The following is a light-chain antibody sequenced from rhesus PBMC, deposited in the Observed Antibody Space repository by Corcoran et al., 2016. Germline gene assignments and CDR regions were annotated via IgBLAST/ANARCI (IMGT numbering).Light chain of an antibody. V-gene: IGKV1-32*02. CDR2: YVN. CDR1: QAISSY. Sequence: DIQMSQSPSSLSASVGDRVTITCRASQAISSYLNWYQQKPGNAPNLLIYYVNSLVSGVPSRSSGSGSGTEFTLTICSLQPEDFATYYCQQGNSDPLTFGGGTKVELK. J-gene: IGKJ4*01. CDR3: QQGNSDPLT.